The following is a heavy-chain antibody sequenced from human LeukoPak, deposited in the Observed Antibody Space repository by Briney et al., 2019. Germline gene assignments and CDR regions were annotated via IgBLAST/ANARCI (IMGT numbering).Heavy chain of an antibody. Sequence: SETLSLIYTVSGGSISSYYWSWIRQPPGQGLEWIGYISYSGSTNYNPSLKSRVTISVDTSKNQFSLKLSSVTAADTAVYYCARHDYSNPPVDYWGQGTLVTVSS. CDR2: ISYSGST. CDR1: GGSISSYY. V-gene: IGHV4-59*08. D-gene: IGHD4-11*01. J-gene: IGHJ4*02. CDR3: ARHDYSNPPVDY.